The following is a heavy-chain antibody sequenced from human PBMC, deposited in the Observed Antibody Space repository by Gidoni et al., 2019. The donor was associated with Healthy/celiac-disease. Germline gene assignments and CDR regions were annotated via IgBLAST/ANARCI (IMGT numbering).Heavy chain of an antibody. CDR1: GFPFGDYA. CDR3: TRGYSSSSSYFDY. CDR2: IRSKAYGGTT. J-gene: IGHJ4*02. V-gene: IGHV3-49*03. Sequence: EVQLVESGGGLVQPGRSLRLSCTASGFPFGDYAMSWFRQAPGKGLEWVGFIRSKAYGGTTEYAASVKGRFTISRDDSKSIAYLQMNSLKTEDTAVYYCTRGYSSSSSYFDYWGQGTLVTVSS. D-gene: IGHD6-13*01.